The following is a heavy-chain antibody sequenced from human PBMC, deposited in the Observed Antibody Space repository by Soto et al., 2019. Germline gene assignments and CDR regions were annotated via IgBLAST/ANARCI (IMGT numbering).Heavy chain of an antibody. V-gene: IGHV3-33*01. CDR2: IWYDGSNK. CDR3: ARGASYNYLEGYFDY. CDR1: GFTFSSYG. Sequence: GGSLRLSCAASGFTFSSYGMHWVRQAPGKGLEWVAVIWYDGSNKYYADTVKGRFTISRDNSQNTLFLQMNSLGAEDTAVYYCARGASYNYLEGYFDYWGQGTLVTVSS. J-gene: IGHJ4*02. D-gene: IGHD1-1*01.